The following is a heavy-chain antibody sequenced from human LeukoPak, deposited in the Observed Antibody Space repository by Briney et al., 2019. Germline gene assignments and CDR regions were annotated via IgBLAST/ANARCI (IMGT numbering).Heavy chain of an antibody. J-gene: IGHJ4*02. D-gene: IGHD2-2*01. V-gene: IGHV4-34*01. CDR1: GGSFSGYY. CDR3: ARVVPAASRGDLGYYFDY. CDR2: INHSGST. Sequence: SETLSLTCAVYGGSFSGYYWSWIRQPPGKGLEWIGEINHSGSTNYNPSLKSRVTISVDRSKNQFSLKLSSVIAADTAVYYCARVVPAASRGDLGYYFDYWGQGTLVTVSS.